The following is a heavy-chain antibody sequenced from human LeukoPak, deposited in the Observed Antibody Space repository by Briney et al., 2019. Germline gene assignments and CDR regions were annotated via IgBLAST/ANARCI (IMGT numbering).Heavy chain of an antibody. CDR1: GLTFSSYS. Sequence: GGSLRLSCAASGLTFSSYSMNWVRQAPGKGLEWVSSISSSSSYIYYADSVKGQFTISRDNAKNSLYLQMNSLRAEDTAVYYCARQDSDAFDIWGQGTMVTVSS. D-gene: IGHD5-18*01. J-gene: IGHJ3*02. CDR2: ISSSSSYI. V-gene: IGHV3-21*01. CDR3: ARQDSDAFDI.